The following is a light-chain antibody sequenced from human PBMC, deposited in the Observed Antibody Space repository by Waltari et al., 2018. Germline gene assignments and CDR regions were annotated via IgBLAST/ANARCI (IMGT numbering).Light chain of an antibody. CDR2: GAS. V-gene: IGKV3-20*01. J-gene: IGKJ1*01. CDR1: HSVTRA. CDR3: QHYLRLPVT. Sequence: EIVLTQSPGTLSLSPGESATLSCRTSHSVTRALAWYQQKPGQGPRLLMYGASNRAPGMLDRVSGSGSGTEFILTSSSLEPEDFAVYYCQHYLRLPVTFGQGTKVEVK.